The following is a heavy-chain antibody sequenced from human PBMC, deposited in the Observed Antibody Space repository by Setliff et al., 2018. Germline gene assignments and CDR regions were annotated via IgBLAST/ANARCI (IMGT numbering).Heavy chain of an antibody. CDR3: ARGGYTPRGYFQD. D-gene: IGHD6-25*01. CDR2: IDYSGST. Sequence: SETLSLTCTVSGGSISSGGYYWSWIRQHPGKGLEWTGYIDYSGSTYYNPSLKSRVTISVDTSKNQFSLKLSSVTAADTAVYYCARGGYTPRGYFQDWGQGTLVTVSS. CDR1: GGSISSGGYY. V-gene: IGHV4-31*03. J-gene: IGHJ1*01.